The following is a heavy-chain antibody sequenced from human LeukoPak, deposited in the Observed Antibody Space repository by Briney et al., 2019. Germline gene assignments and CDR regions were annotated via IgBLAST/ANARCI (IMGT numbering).Heavy chain of an antibody. CDR3: AGPKAVAGPFDY. Sequence: PGGSLRLSCAASGFTFSSYAMHWVRQAPGKGLEWVAVISYDGSNKYYADSVKGRFTISRDNSKNTLYLQMNSLRAEDTAVYYWAGPKAVAGPFDYGAREPWS. CDR2: ISYDGSNK. D-gene: IGHD6-19*01. J-gene: IGHJ4*02. V-gene: IGHV3-30-3*01. CDR1: GFTFSSYA.